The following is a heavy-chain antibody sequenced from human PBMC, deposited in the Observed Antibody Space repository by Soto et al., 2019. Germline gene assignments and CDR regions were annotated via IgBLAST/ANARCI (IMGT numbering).Heavy chain of an antibody. CDR3: AKPTMIGALSAYYYYGMDV. CDR2: ISGSGGST. V-gene: IGHV3-23*01. J-gene: IGHJ6*02. D-gene: IGHD3-22*01. Sequence: GGSLRLSCAASGFTFSSYAMSWVRQAPGKGLEWVSAISGSGGSTYYADSVKGRFTISRDNSKNTLYLQMNSLRAEDTAVYYCAKPTMIGALSAYYYYGMDVWGQGTTVTVSS. CDR1: GFTFSSYA.